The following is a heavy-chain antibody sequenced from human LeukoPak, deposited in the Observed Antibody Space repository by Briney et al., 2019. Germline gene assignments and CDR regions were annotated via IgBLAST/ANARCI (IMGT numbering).Heavy chain of an antibody. CDR3: TRDSGTYNWFDP. CDR1: GFTFSGSA. D-gene: IGHD1-26*01. V-gene: IGHV3-73*01. J-gene: IGHJ5*02. CDR2: IDKKDKGYATAT. Sequence: GGSLRLSCAASGFTFSGSAIHWVRQSSGKGLEWVGQIDKKDKGYATATAYAASVKGRFTISRDDSINTAYLQMQSLKTKDTALYYCTRDSGTYNWFDPWGQGTLVTVSS.